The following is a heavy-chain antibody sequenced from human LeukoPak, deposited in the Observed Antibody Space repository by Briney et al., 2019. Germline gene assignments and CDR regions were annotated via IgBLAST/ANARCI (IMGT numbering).Heavy chain of an antibody. CDR1: GGSISSYY. CDR2: IYYSGST. D-gene: IGHD2-15*01. J-gene: IGHJ4*02. CDR3: ARVPLNCSGGSCYYNFDY. Sequence: SEILSLTCTVSGGSISSYYWSWIRQPPGKGLEWIGYIYYSGSTNYNPSLKSRVTISVDTSKNQFSLKLSSVTAADTAVYYCARVPLNCSGGSCYYNFDYWGQGTLVTVSS. V-gene: IGHV4-59*01.